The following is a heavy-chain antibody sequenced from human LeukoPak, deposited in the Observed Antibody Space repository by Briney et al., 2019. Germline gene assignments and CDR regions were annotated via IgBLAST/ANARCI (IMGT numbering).Heavy chain of an antibody. D-gene: IGHD2-15*01. J-gene: IGHJ5*02. CDR2: INHSGRT. CDR1: GVSISSSSYY. Sequence: KPSETLSLTCTVSGVSISSSSYYWNWIRQPPGKGLEWIGEINHSGRTNYNPSLKRRVIMSVDTSKNQFSLKLSSVTAADTAVYYCARPLGYCSDSRCPQSWFDPWGQGTLVTVSS. V-gene: IGHV4-39*07. CDR3: ARPLGYCSDSRCPQSWFDP.